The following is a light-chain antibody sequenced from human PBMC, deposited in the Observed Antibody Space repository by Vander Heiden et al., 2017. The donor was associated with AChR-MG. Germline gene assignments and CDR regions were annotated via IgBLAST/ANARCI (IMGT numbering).Light chain of an antibody. V-gene: IGKV1-39*01. Sequence: DIQMTQSPSSLSASVGDRVTITCRASDNVKNYLSWYQQKPGGAPKLLIYVAYTLASGVPSRFSGRGFGTDFTLTINSLQPEDFATYFCQQSVYSPHTFGGGTKV. CDR2: VAY. CDR1: DNVKNY. CDR3: QQSVYSPHT. J-gene: IGKJ4*01.